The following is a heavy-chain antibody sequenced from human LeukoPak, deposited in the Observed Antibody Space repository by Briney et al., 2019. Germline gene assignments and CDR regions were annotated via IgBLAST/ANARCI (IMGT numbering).Heavy chain of an antibody. Sequence: PGGSLRLSCAASGFTVSSNYMSWVRQAPGKGLEWVSVIYSGGSTYYADSVKGRFTISRDNSKNTLYLQMNSLRAEDTAVYYCARESSPPRGDLDYWGQGTLVTVSS. V-gene: IGHV3-66*02. CDR3: ARESSPPRGDLDY. J-gene: IGHJ4*02. CDR2: IYSGGST. D-gene: IGHD3-10*01. CDR1: GFTVSSNY.